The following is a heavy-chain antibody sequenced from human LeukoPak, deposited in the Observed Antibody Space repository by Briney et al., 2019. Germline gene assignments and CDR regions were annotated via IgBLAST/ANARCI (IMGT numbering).Heavy chain of an antibody. J-gene: IGHJ4*02. CDR3: ARGRGYPIWFFDY. Sequence: GGSLRLSCAASGFTFITFWMSWVRQAPGKGLEWVANIKEAGSEKYYVDSVKGPFTISRDNAKNSLYLQVNSLRAEDTAVYYCARGRGYPIWFFDYWGQGSLVTVSS. D-gene: IGHD3-3*01. V-gene: IGHV3-7*01. CDR2: IKEAGSEK. CDR1: GFTFITFW.